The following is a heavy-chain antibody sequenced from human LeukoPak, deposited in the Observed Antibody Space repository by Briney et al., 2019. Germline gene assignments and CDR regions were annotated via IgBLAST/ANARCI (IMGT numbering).Heavy chain of an antibody. CDR1: GFILSSYW. CDR2: ISGSSGHT. Sequence: GGSLRLSCAASGFILSSYWMSWVRQAPGKGLEWVSAISGSSGHTYYADSVKGRFTISRDNSKNTLYLQMNSLRAEDTAVYYCAKVGFSEMEWLLYSDHWGQGTLVTVSS. J-gene: IGHJ4*02. D-gene: IGHD3-3*01. CDR3: AKVGFSEMEWLLYSDH. V-gene: IGHV3-23*01.